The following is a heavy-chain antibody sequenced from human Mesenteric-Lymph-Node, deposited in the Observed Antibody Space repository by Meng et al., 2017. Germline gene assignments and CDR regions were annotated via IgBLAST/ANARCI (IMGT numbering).Heavy chain of an antibody. CDR1: GASVSRNSAA. D-gene: IGHD6-19*01. Sequence: QVQLQPHGPRLVKPPPTLSLTCAISGASVSRNSAAWNWIRQSPSIGLEWLGRTYYRSKLYNGYAVSVKSRITINPDTSKNQFSLQLNSVTPEDTAMYYCARSGSSGWIDYWGQGTLVTVSS. CDR3: ARSGSSGWIDY. J-gene: IGHJ4*02. CDR2: TYYRSKLYN. V-gene: IGHV6-1*01.